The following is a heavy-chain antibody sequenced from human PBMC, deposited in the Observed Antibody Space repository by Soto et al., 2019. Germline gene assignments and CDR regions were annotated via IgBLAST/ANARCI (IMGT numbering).Heavy chain of an antibody. CDR2: ISSNGGSA. CDR3: ARGYCSAVGCYVHYYYGFDV. CDR1: GFTFRNYA. D-gene: IGHD2-15*01. V-gene: IGHV3-23*01. Sequence: EVKLLQSGGGAGQPGGSLRLPCAAAGFTFRNYAMNWVCQAPGKGLELVSSISSNGGSAYYADSVKGRFTISRDNSKNTLYLQMNSLRADDTAVYYCARGYCSAVGCYVHYYYGFDVWGQGTTVTVSS. J-gene: IGHJ6*02.